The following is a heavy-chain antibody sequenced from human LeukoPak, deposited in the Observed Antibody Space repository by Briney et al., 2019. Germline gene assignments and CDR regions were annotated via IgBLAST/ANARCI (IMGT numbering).Heavy chain of an antibody. V-gene: IGHV4-34*01. Sequence: SETLSLTCSVYGGSFSGYYWSWIRQPPGKGLEWIGEINHSGSTNYNSSLKSRVIISGDTSKNQFSLKLSSVTAADTAVYYRARTVTLDYWGQGTLVTVSS. D-gene: IGHD4-23*01. J-gene: IGHJ4*02. CDR3: ARTVTLDY. CDR2: INHSGST. CDR1: GGSFSGYY.